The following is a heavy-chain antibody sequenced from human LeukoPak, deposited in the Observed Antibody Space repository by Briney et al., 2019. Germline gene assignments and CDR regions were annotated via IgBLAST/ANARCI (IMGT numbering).Heavy chain of an antibody. CDR3: ASAGHCANGVCRNWFGP. D-gene: IGHD2-8*01. CDR1: GASMSSDGYY. CDR2: IYSGGST. J-gene: IGHJ5*02. Sequence: SGTLSLTCNVSGASMSSDGYYWNWSRQPAGKGLEWIGRIYSGGSTNYNPSLKSRVTLSVDTSKNRLSLKLSYVTAADTAVYYCASAGHCANGVCRNWFGPWGQGILVTVSS. V-gene: IGHV4-61*02.